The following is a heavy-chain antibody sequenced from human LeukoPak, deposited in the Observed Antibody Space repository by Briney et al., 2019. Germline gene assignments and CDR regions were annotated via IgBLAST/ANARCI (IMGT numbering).Heavy chain of an antibody. J-gene: IGHJ5*01. CDR3: AKEGAYPIITYDS. Sequence: GGSLRLSCAASGFTLSNYAMNWVRQAPAKGLEWVSYITSSGDTVHYEDSVKGRFSISRDNAKNSLYLQMDSLRAEDTAVYYCAKEGAYPIITYDSWGQGALVTVSS. D-gene: IGHD3-10*01. CDR1: GFTLSNYA. CDR2: ITSSGDTV. V-gene: IGHV3-48*03.